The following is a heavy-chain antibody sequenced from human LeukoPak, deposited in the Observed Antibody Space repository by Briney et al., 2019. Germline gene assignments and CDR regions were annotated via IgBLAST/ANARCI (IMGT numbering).Heavy chain of an antibody. V-gene: IGHV3-33*01. D-gene: IGHD2-2*01. CDR3: ARGGCSSTSCSRPYYYYYMDV. Sequence: GGSLRLSCAASGFTFSSYGMHWVRQAPGKGLEWVAAIWYDGSNKYYADSVKGRFTISRDNSKNTLYLQMNSLRAEDTAVYYCARGGCSSTSCSRPYYYYYMDVWGKGTTVTVSS. CDR2: IWYDGSNK. J-gene: IGHJ6*03. CDR1: GFTFSSYG.